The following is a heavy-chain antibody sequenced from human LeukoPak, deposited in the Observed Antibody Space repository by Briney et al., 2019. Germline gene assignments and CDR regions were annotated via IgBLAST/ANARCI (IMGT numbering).Heavy chain of an antibody. Sequence: PSETLSLTCTVSGSSISSSSYYWGWIRQTPGKGLEWIGSIYYSGSTYYNPSLKSRVTVSVDTSKNQFSLKLSSVTAADTAVYYCARPSRYCSSTSCYSIDYWGQGTLVTVSS. J-gene: IGHJ4*02. D-gene: IGHD2-2*01. CDR2: IYYSGST. CDR1: GSSISSSSYY. V-gene: IGHV4-39*01. CDR3: ARPSRYCSSTSCYSIDY.